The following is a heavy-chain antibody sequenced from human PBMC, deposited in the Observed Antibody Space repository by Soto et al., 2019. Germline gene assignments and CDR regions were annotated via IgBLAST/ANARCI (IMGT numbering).Heavy chain of an antibody. V-gene: IGHV3-7*01. Sequence: EVQLVESGGDLVQPGGSLRLSCAASGFSFSSYWMSWVRQAPGKGLEWVASIKDDGSDKQYADSVKGRFTISRDNAENALYLQLNSLKAEDTAVYHCVKDYLGVWGQGTLVTGSS. J-gene: IGHJ1*01. CDR3: VKDYLGV. CDR2: IKDDGSDK. D-gene: IGHD2-8*01. CDR1: GFSFSSYW.